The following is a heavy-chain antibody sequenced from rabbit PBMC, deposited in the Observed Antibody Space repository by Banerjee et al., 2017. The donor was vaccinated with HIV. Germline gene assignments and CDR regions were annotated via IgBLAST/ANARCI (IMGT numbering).Heavy chain of an antibody. Sequence: QEQLEESGGDLVKPGASLTLTCTASGLDFSSSYWICWVRQAPGKGLEWIACIYTGSGSALYVSWAKGRFTISKTSWTTVTLQMTSLTAADTATYFCARGDGSIGWNFGLWGPGTLVTVS. D-gene: IGHD1-1*01. CDR1: GLDFSSSYW. CDR3: ARGDGSIGWNFGL. V-gene: IGHV1S45*01. J-gene: IGHJ6*01. CDR2: IYTGSGSA.